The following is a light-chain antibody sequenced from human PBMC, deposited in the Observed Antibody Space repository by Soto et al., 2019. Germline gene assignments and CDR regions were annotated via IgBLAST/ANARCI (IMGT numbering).Light chain of an antibody. CDR3: AAWDDSLNGWV. J-gene: IGLJ3*02. CDR1: SSNIGSNT. Sequence: QSVLTQPPSASGTPGQRVTISCSGSSSNIGSNTVNWYQQLPGTAPKLLIYSNNQRPSGVPDRFSGSKSGTSASLAISGLQSEDEADYNCAAWDDSLNGWVFGGGTKLIVL. CDR2: SNN. V-gene: IGLV1-44*01.